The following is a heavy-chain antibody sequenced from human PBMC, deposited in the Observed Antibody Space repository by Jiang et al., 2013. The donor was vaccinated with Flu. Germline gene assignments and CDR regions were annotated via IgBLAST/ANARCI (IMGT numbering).Heavy chain of an antibody. V-gene: IGHV4-59*01. J-gene: IGHJ4*02. D-gene: IGHD2-8*01. CDR1: DDSINTYY. CDR2: FFYTGST. Sequence: GSGLVKPSETLSLTCTVSDDSINTYYWSWIRQPPGKGLEWIGYFFYTGSTNYNPSLESRVTISVDTSKNQLSLKLTSVTAADTAVYYCTRQSLYYFDYWGQGILVTVSS. CDR3: TRQSLYYFDY.